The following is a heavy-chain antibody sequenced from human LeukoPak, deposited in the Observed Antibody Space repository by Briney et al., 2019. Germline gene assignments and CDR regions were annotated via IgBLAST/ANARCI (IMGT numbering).Heavy chain of an antibody. D-gene: IGHD1-26*01. V-gene: IGHV4-59*01. CDR3: ARYSGSYWTGYYYYYMDV. J-gene: IGHJ6*03. Sequence: SETLSLTCTVSGGSISSYYWSWIRQPPGKGLEWIGDIYYSGSTNYNPSLKSRVTISVDTSKNQFSLKLSSVTAADTAVYYCARYSGSYWTGYYYYYMDVWGKGTTVTVSS. CDR2: IYYSGST. CDR1: GGSISSYY.